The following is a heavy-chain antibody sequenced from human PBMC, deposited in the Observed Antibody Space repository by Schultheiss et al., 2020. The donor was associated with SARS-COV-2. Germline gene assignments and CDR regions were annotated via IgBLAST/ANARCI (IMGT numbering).Heavy chain of an antibody. D-gene: IGHD1-1*01. J-gene: IGHJ6*02. CDR1: GFTFSSYG. CDR2: ISYDGSNK. V-gene: IGHV3-30*03. CDR3: ARGTGRLGYYYYGMDV. Sequence: GESLKISCAASGFTFSSYGMHWVRQAPGKGLEWVAVISYDGSNKYYADSVKGRFTISRDNSKNTLYLQMNSLRAEDTAVYYCARGTGRLGYYYYGMDVWGQGTTVTVSS.